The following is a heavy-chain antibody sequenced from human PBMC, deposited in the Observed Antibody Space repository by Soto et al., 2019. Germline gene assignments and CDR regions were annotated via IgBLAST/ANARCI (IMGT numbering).Heavy chain of an antibody. CDR3: SRDLGS. CDR2: TRNKANSYTT. Sequence: EVQLVESGGNLVQPGGSLRLSCAASGFTFSDHHMDWVRQAPGKGLEWVGRTRNKANSYTTEYAASVKGRFTISRDDSKNSLYLQMNSLKNEDTAVYYCSRDLGSWGQGTLVTVSS. V-gene: IGHV3-72*01. CDR1: GFTFSDHH. J-gene: IGHJ5*02.